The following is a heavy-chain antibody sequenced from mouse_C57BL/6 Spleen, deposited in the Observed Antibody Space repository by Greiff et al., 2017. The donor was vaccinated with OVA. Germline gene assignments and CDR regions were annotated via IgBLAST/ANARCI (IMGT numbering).Heavy chain of an antibody. CDR1: GYSITSGYY. D-gene: IGHD2-3*01. CDR2: ISYDGSN. CDR3: ARDQSYDGYYGFAY. Sequence: DVQLQESGPGLVKPSQSLSLTCSVTGYSITSGYYWNWIRQFPGNKLEWMGYISYDGSNNYNPSLKNRISITRVTSKNQFFLKLNSVTTEDTATYYCARDQSYDGYYGFAYWGQGTLVTVSA. J-gene: IGHJ3*01. V-gene: IGHV3-6*01.